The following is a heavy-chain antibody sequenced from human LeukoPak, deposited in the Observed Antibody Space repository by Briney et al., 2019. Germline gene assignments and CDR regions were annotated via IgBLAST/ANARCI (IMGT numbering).Heavy chain of an antibody. Sequence: PSETLSLTCAVSGGSISSGGFSWSWIRQPPGKGLEWIGYIYYSGSTYYNPSLKSRVTISVDTSKNQFSLKLSSVTAADTAVYYCARRVRRYCSSTSCSSYYYYYYYMDVWGKGTTVTISS. J-gene: IGHJ6*03. V-gene: IGHV4-30-4*07. CDR3: ARRVRRYCSSTSCSSYYYYYYYMDV. D-gene: IGHD2-2*01. CDR2: IYYSGST. CDR1: GGSISSGGFS.